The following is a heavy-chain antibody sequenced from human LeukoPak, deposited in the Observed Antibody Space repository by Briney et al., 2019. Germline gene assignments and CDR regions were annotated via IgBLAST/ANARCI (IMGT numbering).Heavy chain of an antibody. CDR1: GFTFSTSA. Sequence: EASVRVSCKASGFTFSTSAVQWVRQAPGQGLEWLGIIDPSGGSTSYAQRFQGRVTVTRDTSTSTVYLELSSLRSEDSAMYYCARDPPDDAAPIDYWGQGTLVTVSS. D-gene: IGHD2-15*01. V-gene: IGHV1-46*01. CDR2: IDPSGGST. J-gene: IGHJ4*02. CDR3: ARDPPDDAAPIDY.